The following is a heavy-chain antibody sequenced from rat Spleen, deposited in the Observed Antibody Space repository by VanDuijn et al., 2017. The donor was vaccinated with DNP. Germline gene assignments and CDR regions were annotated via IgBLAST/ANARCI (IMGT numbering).Heavy chain of an antibody. D-gene: IGHD1-3*01. CDR3: ARSLATVVPTGAMDA. CDR1: GFSLTSYH. V-gene: IGHV2-27*01. Sequence: QVQLRESGPGLVQPSQTLSLTCTVSGFSLTSYHVHWVRQPPGKGLEWMGRIQSGGSTDYNSVLKSRLSISRDTSKSQVFFKMNSVQTEDTAMYFCARSLATVVPTGAMDAWGQGTSVTVSS. CDR2: IQSGGST. J-gene: IGHJ4*01.